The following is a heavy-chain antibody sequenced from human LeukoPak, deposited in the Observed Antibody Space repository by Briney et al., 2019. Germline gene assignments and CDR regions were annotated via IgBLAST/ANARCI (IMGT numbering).Heavy chain of an antibody. D-gene: IGHD4-23*01. V-gene: IGHV1-69*01. CDR2: IIPIFGTA. CDR1: GGTFSSYA. CDR3: ARDYGGNSQQLRGVYDAFDI. J-gene: IGHJ3*02. Sequence: GSSVKVSCKASGGTFSSYAISWVRQAPGRGLEWMGGIIPIFGTANYAQKFQGRVTITADESTSTAYMELSSLRSEDTAVYYCARDYGGNSQQLRGVYDAFDIWGQGTMVTVSS.